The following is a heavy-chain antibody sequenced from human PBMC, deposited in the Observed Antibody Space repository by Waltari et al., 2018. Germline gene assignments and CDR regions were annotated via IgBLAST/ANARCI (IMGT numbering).Heavy chain of an antibody. D-gene: IGHD2-2*01. Sequence: QVQLVQSGAEVKKPGASVKVSCKASGYTFTGYYMHWFRQASGQGLEWMGWINPNSGGTNYAQKFQGWVTMTRDTSISTAYMELSRLRSDDTAVYYCARGYIVVVPAASDAFDIWGQGTMVTVSS. CDR1: GYTFTGYY. CDR2: INPNSGGT. V-gene: IGHV1-2*04. CDR3: ARGYIVVVPAASDAFDI. J-gene: IGHJ3*02.